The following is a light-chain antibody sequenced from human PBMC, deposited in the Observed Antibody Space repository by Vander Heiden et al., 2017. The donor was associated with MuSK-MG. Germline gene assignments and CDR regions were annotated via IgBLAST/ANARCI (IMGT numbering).Light chain of an antibody. J-gene: IGLJ3*02. V-gene: IGLV2-14*01. CDR2: DVN. CDR1: SRDVAGDNY. Sequence: QSALTQPASVSGSPGQSITISCTGTSRDVAGDNYVSWYQQHPGKAPKLIIYDVNNRPSGVSDRFSGSKSGNTASLTTSGRQEEDEADYYCSSDSSSSTRVFGGGTRLTVL. CDR3: SSDSSSSTRV.